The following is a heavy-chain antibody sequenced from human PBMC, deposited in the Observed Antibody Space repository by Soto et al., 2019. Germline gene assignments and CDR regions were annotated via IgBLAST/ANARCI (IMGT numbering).Heavy chain of an antibody. CDR2: ISKSDYT. CDR3: AREDSIIIPAVPDF. CDR1: GFAFNNYG. Sequence: PEGSLRLSCTVSGFAFNNYGINWVRQAPGKRLEWVSSISKSDYTYYSDSVKGRFTISRDNAKNSVSLQMNTLRVEDTAVYYCAREDSIIIPAVPDFWGQGTLVTVSS. V-gene: IGHV3-21*01. J-gene: IGHJ4*02. D-gene: IGHD2-2*01.